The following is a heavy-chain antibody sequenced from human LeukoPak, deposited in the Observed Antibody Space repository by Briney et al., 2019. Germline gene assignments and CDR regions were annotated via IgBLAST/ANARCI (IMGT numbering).Heavy chain of an antibody. CDR2: ISGGAGNT. V-gene: IGHV3-21*01. Sequence: GGSLRLSCAASGFTFSSYGMHWVRQAPGKGLEWVSTISGGAGNTYYADSVKGRFTISRDNAKNSLYLQMNSLRAEDTAVYYCAREKWLRYYMDVWGKGTTVTVSS. D-gene: IGHD5-12*01. CDR3: AREKWLRYYMDV. CDR1: GFTFSSYG. J-gene: IGHJ6*03.